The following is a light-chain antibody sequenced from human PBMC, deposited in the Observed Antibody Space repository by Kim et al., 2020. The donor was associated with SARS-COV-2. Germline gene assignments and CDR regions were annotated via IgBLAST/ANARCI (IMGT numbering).Light chain of an antibody. Sequence: SPGARATISCRATRTMCRFLAWYQQRSGQAPRLLIYDAATRATGIPARFSGGGSGTEFTLTISRLQSEDSATYYCQQYNDWPPGDTFGQGTKLEI. CDR1: RTMCRF. V-gene: IGKV3-15*01. CDR2: DAA. J-gene: IGKJ2*01. CDR3: QQYNDWPPGDT.